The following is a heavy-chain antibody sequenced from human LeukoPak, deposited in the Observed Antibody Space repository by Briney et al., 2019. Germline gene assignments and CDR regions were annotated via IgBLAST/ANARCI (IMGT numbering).Heavy chain of an antibody. CDR1: GFTFSKYP. CDR3: AKAPYCGGDCYNLDS. J-gene: IGHJ4*02. CDR2: ISGSGVST. D-gene: IGHD2-21*02. V-gene: IGHV3-23*01. Sequence: HPGGSLRLSCAASGFTFSKYPMSWVRQAPGKGLEWVSAISGSGVSTYYADSVKGRFNIYRDKAKNTLYLQMNSLRAEDTAVYYCAKAPYCGGDCYNLDSWGQGTLVTVSS.